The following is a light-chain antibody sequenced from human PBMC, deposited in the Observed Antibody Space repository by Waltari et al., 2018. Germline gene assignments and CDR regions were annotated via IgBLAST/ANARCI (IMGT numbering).Light chain of an antibody. CDR2: AAS. Sequence: DIQLTQSPSSLSASVRDRASITCRASQSISSYLNWYQQKPGKAPKLLIYAASSLQSGVPSRFSGSGSGTDFTLTISSLQPEDFATYYCQQSYSTPRTFGQGTQLEIK. V-gene: IGKV1-39*01. CDR1: QSISSY. CDR3: QQSYSTPRT. J-gene: IGKJ2*01.